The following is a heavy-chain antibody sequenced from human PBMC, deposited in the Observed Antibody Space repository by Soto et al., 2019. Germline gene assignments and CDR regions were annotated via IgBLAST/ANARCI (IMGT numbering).Heavy chain of an antibody. Sequence: GGSLRLSCAASGFTFSSYAMSWVRQAPGKGLEWVSAISGSGGSTYYADSVKGRFTISRDYSKNTVYLQMNSLRAEDTAVYYCAKDLRYYDFWSGWYNWFDPWGQGTLVTVSS. V-gene: IGHV3-23*01. D-gene: IGHD3-3*01. J-gene: IGHJ5*02. CDR3: AKDLRYYDFWSGWYNWFDP. CDR1: GFTFSSYA. CDR2: ISGSGGST.